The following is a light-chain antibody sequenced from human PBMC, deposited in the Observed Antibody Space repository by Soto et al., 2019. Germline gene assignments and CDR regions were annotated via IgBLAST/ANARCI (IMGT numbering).Light chain of an antibody. CDR3: SSYTSSSTYV. V-gene: IGLV2-14*01. CDR2: EVS. J-gene: IGLJ1*01. Sequence: QSALTQPASVSGSPGQSITISCTGTSSDVGGYNYVSWYQHHPGKAPKLLIYEVSNRPSGVSTRFSGSKSANVASLTISGLQAEDEADYHCSSYTSSSTYVFGTGTKVTVL. CDR1: SSDVGGYNY.